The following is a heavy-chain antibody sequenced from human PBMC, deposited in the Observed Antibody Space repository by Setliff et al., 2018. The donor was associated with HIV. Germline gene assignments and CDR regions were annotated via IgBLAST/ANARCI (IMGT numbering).Heavy chain of an antibody. D-gene: IGHD3-22*01. CDR2: IYYSGST. CDR1: GGSISSSSYY. CDR3: ARQDYYDTGGNPTATFDY. J-gene: IGHJ4*02. V-gene: IGHV4-39*01. Sequence: SETLSLTCTVSGGSISSSSYYWGWIRQPPGKGLEWIGSIYYSGSTYYNPSLKSRVTISVDTSKNQFSLKLSSVTAADTAVYYCARQDYYDTGGNPTATFDYWGQGVLVTVSS.